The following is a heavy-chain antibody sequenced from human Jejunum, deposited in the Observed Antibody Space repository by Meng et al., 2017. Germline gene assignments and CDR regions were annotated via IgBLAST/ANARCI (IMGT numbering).Heavy chain of an antibody. J-gene: IGHJ4*02. CDR1: DDSITSSTYY. D-gene: IGHD2-21*01. V-gene: IGHV4-39*02. CDR2: IYYSGNT. Sequence: QLQLQESGPGLVKPSETLSLTCTGSDDSITSSTYYWGWTRQPPGRGLEWIGSIYYSGNTHYSSSLKSRVSISVDTSKNHFSLRLDSLTAADTAVYYCARGGGDSYGTFDSWGRGTLVTVSS. CDR3: ARGGGDSYGTFDS.